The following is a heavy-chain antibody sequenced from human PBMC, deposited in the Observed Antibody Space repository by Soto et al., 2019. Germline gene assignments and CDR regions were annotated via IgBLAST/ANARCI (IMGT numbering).Heavy chain of an antibody. CDR3: ARALVWFGTDYYMDV. CDR1: GFTVSSNY. D-gene: IGHD3-10*01. V-gene: IGHV3-53*04. Sequence: HPGGSLRLSCAASGFTVSSNYMSWVRQAPGKGLEWVSVIYSGGSTYYADSVKGRFTISRHNSKNTLYLQTNSLRAEDTAVYYCARALVWFGTDYYMDVWGKGTTVTVSS. CDR2: IYSGGST. J-gene: IGHJ6*03.